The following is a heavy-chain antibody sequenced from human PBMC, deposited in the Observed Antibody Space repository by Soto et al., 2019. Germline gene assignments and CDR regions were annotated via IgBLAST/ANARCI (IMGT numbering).Heavy chain of an antibody. CDR1: GFTFSSYG. CDR2: ISYDGSNK. D-gene: IGHD3-16*01. Sequence: GGSLRLSCAASGFTFSSYGMHWVRQAPGKGLEWVAVISYDGSNKYYADSVKGRFTISRDNSKNTLYLQMNSLRAEDTAVYYCAKDHWGSGDYVWGSYADYWGQGTLVTVSS. CDR3: AKDHWGSGDYVWGSYADY. J-gene: IGHJ4*02. V-gene: IGHV3-30*18.